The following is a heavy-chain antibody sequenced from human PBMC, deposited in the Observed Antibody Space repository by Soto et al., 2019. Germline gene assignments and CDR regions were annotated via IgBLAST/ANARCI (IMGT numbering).Heavy chain of an antibody. CDR2: IYHSGSS. CDR3: ARDVGFHYDGSPSGQFDF. V-gene: IGHV4-4*02. CDR1: GTSISTTNW. D-gene: IGHD3-22*01. J-gene: IGHJ4*02. Sequence: QVELQESGPGLVKPSGTLSLTWAVFGTSISTTNWWSWVRRSPGKGLEWIGEIYHSGSSNYNPSLKSRVTISLDKSKNQFYLKVTSVTAADTAVYYCARDVGFHYDGSPSGQFDFWGQGTLVIVSS.